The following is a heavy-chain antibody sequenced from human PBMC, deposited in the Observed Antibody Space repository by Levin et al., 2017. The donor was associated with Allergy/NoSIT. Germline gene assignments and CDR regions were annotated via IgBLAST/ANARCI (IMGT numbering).Heavy chain of an antibody. J-gene: IGHJ6*02. Sequence: SVKVSCKASGGTFSSYTISWVRQAPGQGLEWMGRIIPILGIANYAQKFQGRVTITADKSTSTAYMELSSLRSEDTAVYYCARDSGYSSSWPSDDYYYYGMDVWGQGTTVTVSS. D-gene: IGHD6-13*01. CDR2: IIPILGIA. CDR1: GGTFSSYT. CDR3: ARDSGYSSSWPSDDYYYYGMDV. V-gene: IGHV1-69*04.